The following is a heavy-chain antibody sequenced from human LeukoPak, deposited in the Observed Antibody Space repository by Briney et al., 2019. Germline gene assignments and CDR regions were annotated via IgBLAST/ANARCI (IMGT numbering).Heavy chain of an antibody. J-gene: IGHJ5*02. V-gene: IGHV4-59*12. CDR1: GGSISSYY. CDR3: ARESYSSSWYGPGWFDP. Sequence: SETLSLTCTVSGGSISSYYWSWIRQPPGKGLEWIGYIYYSGSTNYNPSFKSRVTISVDTSKNQFSLKLSSVTAADTAVYYCARESYSSSWYGPGWFDPWSQGTLVTVSS. CDR2: IYYSGST. D-gene: IGHD6-13*01.